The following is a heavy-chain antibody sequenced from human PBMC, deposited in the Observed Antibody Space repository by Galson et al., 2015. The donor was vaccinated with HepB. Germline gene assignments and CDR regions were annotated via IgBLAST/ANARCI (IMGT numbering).Heavy chain of an antibody. D-gene: IGHD3-10*01. Sequence: SLRLSCAASGFTFSSYGMHWVRQAPGKGLEWVAVIWYDGSNKYYADSVKGRFTISRDNSKNTLYLQMNSLRAEDTAVYYCARDPGNMVRGDPDEYYYGMDVWGQGTTVTVSS. CDR1: GFTFSSYG. CDR2: IWYDGSNK. V-gene: IGHV3-33*01. J-gene: IGHJ6*02. CDR3: ARDPGNMVRGDPDEYYYGMDV.